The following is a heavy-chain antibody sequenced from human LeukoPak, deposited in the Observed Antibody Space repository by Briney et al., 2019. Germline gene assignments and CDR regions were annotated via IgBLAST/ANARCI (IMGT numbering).Heavy chain of an antibody. Sequence: PGGSLRLSCAASGFTFSSYAMHWVRQAPGKGLEWVAFISYDGSNKYYADSVKGRFTISRDNSKNTLYLQMNSLRAEDTAVYYCARGADYGDYYFDYWGQGTLVTVSS. CDR3: ARGADYGDYYFDY. CDR2: ISYDGSNK. V-gene: IGHV3-30*04. D-gene: IGHD4-17*01. CDR1: GFTFSSYA. J-gene: IGHJ4*02.